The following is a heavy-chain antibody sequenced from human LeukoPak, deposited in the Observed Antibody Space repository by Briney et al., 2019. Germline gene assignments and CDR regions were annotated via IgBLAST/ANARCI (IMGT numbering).Heavy chain of an antibody. CDR1: GFSVSSNY. CDR2: IYSGGNT. Sequence: GGSLRLSCAASGFSVSSNYMNWVRQAPGKGLEWVSVIYSGGNTYYADSVKGRFTISRDNSKNTLYLQMNSLRAEDTAVYYCAREAALRDAFDIWGQGTMVTVSS. CDR3: AREAALRDAFDI. V-gene: IGHV3-66*01. J-gene: IGHJ3*02. D-gene: IGHD6-13*01.